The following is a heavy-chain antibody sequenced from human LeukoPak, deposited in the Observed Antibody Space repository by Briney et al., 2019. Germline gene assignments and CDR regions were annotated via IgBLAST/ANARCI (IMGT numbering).Heavy chain of an antibody. Sequence: GASVKVSCKASGYTFSSYDINWVRQATGQGLQWMGWMNPNSGNTFYAQKFQGRVTITRNTSISTAYMELSSLRSEDTAVYYCAREANYYDSSGYPYDAFDIWGQGTVLTVSS. CDR3: AREANYYDSSGYPYDAFDI. V-gene: IGHV1-8*03. J-gene: IGHJ3*02. CDR1: GYTFSSYD. CDR2: MNPNSGNT. D-gene: IGHD3-22*01.